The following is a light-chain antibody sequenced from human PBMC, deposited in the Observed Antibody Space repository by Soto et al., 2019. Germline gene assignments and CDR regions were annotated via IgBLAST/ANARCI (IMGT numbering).Light chain of an antibody. J-gene: IGKJ5*01. CDR3: QQTYSTLSIT. Sequence: DIQMTQSPSSLSASVGDRVTITCRASESIARHLNWYQQKPGKAPKHLIYAASSLQNGVPSRFRGGGSGTDFTLTINNLQPEDFATYYCQQTYSTLSITFGQGTRLEIK. V-gene: IGKV1-39*01. CDR2: AAS. CDR1: ESIARH.